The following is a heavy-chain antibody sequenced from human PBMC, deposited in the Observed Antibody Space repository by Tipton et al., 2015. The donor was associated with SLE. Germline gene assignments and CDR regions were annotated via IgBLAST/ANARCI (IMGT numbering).Heavy chain of an antibody. J-gene: IGHJ4*02. D-gene: IGHD2-2*01. CDR1: GYTFTSFD. CDR2: MSPISGSA. V-gene: IGHV1-8*01. Sequence: QSGPEVKEPGASVKVSCKVSGYTFTSFDINWVRQATGRGLEWMGWMSPISGSAGYAQKFQGRITMTRNTSINTAYMELSSLRSDDTAVYYCAREGAEYCSSTSCYADYWGQGTLVSVSS. CDR3: AREGAEYCSSTSCYADY.